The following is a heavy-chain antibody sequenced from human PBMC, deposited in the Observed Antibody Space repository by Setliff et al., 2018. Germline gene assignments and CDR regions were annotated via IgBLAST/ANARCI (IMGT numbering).Heavy chain of an antibody. D-gene: IGHD3-16*01. J-gene: IGHJ3*02. V-gene: IGHV4-61*02. CDR3: AKLKAGGGSFDI. Sequence: SETLSLTCTVSGGSISSGSYWWSWIRQSAGKGLEWIGCVYISGITNSNPSLKSRVTMSLDTSRNQFSLKLSSVTAADTAVYYCAKLKAGGGSFDIWGQGTMVTVSS. CDR2: VYISGIT. CDR1: GGSISSGSYW.